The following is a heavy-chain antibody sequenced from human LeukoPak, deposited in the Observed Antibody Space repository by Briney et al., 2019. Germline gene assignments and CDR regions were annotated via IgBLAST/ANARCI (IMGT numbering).Heavy chain of an antibody. D-gene: IGHD2-8*02. J-gene: IGHJ4*02. CDR2: IGWDSGRK. Sequence: GRSLRLSCTASGFSLKDHAMHWVRQAPGKGLEWVSGIGWDSGRKGYADSVKGRFTISRDNAKNSLYLQMNSLRAEDTAVYYCARDPRTAASDYWGQGTLVTVSS. CDR3: ARDPRTAASDY. V-gene: IGHV3-9*01. CDR1: GFSLKDHA.